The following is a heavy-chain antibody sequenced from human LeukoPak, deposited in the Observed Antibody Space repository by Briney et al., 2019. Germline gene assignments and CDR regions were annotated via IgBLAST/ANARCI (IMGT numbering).Heavy chain of an antibody. V-gene: IGHV4-59*01. CDR1: GGSLSSYY. CDR2: IHYSGST. J-gene: IGHJ4*02. Sequence: SETLSLTCTVSGGSLSSYYWSWIRQPPGKGLEWIGYIHYSGSTNYNPSLKSRVTISVDTSKNQFSLKLSSVTAADTAVYYCARHRGYSYGYESRFDYWGQGTLVTVSS. CDR3: ARHRGYSYGYESRFDY. D-gene: IGHD5-18*01.